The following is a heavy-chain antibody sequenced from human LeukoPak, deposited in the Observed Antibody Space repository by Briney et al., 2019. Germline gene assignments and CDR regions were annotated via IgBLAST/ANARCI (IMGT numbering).Heavy chain of an antibody. CDR2: ISGSGVST. CDR3: AREVGSFDY. V-gene: IGHV3-23*01. J-gene: IGHJ4*02. Sequence: GGSLRLSCAAFGFTFSTFGMTWVRQAPGTGLEWVSAISGSGVSTYYADSVKGRFTISRDNSKNTLYLQMNSLRAEDTAVYYWAREVGSFDYWGQGTLVTVSS. CDR1: GFTFSTFG. D-gene: IGHD1-26*01.